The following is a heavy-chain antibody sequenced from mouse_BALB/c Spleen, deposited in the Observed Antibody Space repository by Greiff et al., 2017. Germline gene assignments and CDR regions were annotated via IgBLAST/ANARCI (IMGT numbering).Heavy chain of an antibody. D-gene: IGHD2-3*01. Sequence: ESGPGLVKPSQSLSLTCSVTGYSITSGYYWNWIRQSSGNKLEWMGYISYDGSNNYNPSLKNRISITRDTSKNQFFLKLNSVTTEDTATYCCAREDGPYYFDYWGQGTTLTVSS. V-gene: IGHV3-6*02. CDR1: GYSITSGYY. CDR2: ISYDGSN. J-gene: IGHJ2*01. CDR3: AREDGPYYFDY.